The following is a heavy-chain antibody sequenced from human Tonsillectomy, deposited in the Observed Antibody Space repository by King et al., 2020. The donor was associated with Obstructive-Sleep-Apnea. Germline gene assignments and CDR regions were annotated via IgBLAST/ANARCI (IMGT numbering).Heavy chain of an antibody. CDR1: GFTFSNSG. J-gene: IGHJ4*02. CDR3: AKGQVAPAPFDF. Sequence: VQLVESGGGVVQPGRSLRLSCTASGFTFSNSGINWVRQAPGKGLEFVTCISNDGSHQYYADSVKGRFTISRDNSKNTLYLQMNSLRAEDTAVYYCAKGQVAPAPFDFWGQGTLVTVSS. D-gene: IGHD2-2*01. CDR2: ISNDGSHQ. V-gene: IGHV3-30*18.